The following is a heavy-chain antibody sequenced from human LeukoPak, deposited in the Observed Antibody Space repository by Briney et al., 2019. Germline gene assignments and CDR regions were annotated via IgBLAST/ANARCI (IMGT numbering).Heavy chain of an antibody. D-gene: IGHD3-22*01. CDR1: GVSRRTSGVG. J-gene: IGHJ4*02. Sequence: KRSGPTLVNPTQTLTLTCTFSGVSRRTSGVGVGCIRQPPGKAREWLTLIYWDDDKRYSPYLKSRLTITKDTSKNQVVLTMTNMDPVDTATYYCAHSPLYYDSSGYPYDYWGQGTLVTVSS. CDR2: IYWDDDK. CDR3: AHSPLYYDSSGYPYDY. V-gene: IGHV2-5*02.